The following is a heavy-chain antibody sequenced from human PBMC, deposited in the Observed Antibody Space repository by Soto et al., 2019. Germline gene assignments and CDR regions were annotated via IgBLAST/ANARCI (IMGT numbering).Heavy chain of an antibody. CDR3: ARPIAPPMTPPGY. V-gene: IGHV3-48*01. CDR1: GFTFSSYS. CDR2: ISSSSSTI. J-gene: IGHJ4*02. Sequence: PGGSLRLSCAASGFTFSSYSMNWVRQAPGKGLEWVSYISSSSSTIYYADSVKSRITINPDTSKNQFSLQLNSVTPEDTAVYYRARPIAPPMTPPGYGGQGTLVTVSS.